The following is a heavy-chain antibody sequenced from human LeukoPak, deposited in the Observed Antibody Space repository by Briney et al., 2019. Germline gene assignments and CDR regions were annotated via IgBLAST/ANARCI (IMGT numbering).Heavy chain of an antibody. V-gene: IGHV3-23*01. Sequence: GGSLRLSCAASGFTFSSYAMSWVRQAPGKGLEWVSVISGSGTNTYYADSVKGRFTISRDNGKNSLDLQMNSLRADDTAVYYCARDTLGEGEDANYAVYYFDYWGQGTVVTVSS. D-gene: IGHD4/OR15-4a*01. CDR2: ISGSGTNT. J-gene: IGHJ4*02. CDR1: GFTFSSYA. CDR3: ARDTLGEGEDANYAVYYFDY.